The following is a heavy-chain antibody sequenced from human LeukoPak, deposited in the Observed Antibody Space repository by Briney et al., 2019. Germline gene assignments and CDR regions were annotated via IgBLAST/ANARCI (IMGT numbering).Heavy chain of an antibody. V-gene: IGHV3-21*01. CDR2: VSSSSTYI. CDR1: GFPFSSYS. D-gene: IGHD5-18*01. J-gene: IGHJ3*02. Sequence: GGSLRLSCAPSGFPFSSYSMNWVRQAPGKGLEWVSSVSSSSTYIYYADSVKGRFTISRDNAKDSLFLQMNSLRAEDAAVYYCARVRRRGYSYDVPDAFDIWGQGTMVTVSS. CDR3: ARVRRRGYSYDVPDAFDI.